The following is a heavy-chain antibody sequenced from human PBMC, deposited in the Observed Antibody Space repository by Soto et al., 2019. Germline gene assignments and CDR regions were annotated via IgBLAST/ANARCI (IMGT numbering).Heavy chain of an antibody. CDR2: ISSSSSYI. Sequence: EVQLVESGGGLVKPGGSLRLSCAASGFTFSSYSMNWVRQAPGKGLEWVSSISSSSSYIYYADSVKGRFTISRDNAKNSLYLQMNSLGAEDTAVYYCARDWGSGWHYGMDVWGQGTTVTVSS. CDR1: GFTFSSYS. J-gene: IGHJ6*02. CDR3: ARDWGSGWHYGMDV. D-gene: IGHD6-19*01. V-gene: IGHV3-21*01.